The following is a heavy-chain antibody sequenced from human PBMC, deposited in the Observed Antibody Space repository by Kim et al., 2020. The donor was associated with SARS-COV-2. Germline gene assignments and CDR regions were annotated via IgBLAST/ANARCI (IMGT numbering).Heavy chain of an antibody. V-gene: IGHV1-18*04. CDR2: ISAYNGNT. CDR1: GYTFTSYG. CDR3: ARTLPRWFGDLVDGI. J-gene: IGHJ4*02. Sequence: ASVKVSCKASGYTFTSYGISWVRQAPGQGLEWMGWISAYNGNTNYAQKLQGRVTMTTDTSTSTAYMELRSLRSDDTAVYYCARTLPRWFGDLVDGIWGQGTLVTVSS. D-gene: IGHD3-10*01.